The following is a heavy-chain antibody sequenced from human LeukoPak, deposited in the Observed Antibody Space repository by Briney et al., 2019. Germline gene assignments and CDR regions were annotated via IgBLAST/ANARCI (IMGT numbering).Heavy chain of an antibody. CDR1: GFTFSSYT. CDR3: TRAGDCSGGSCYLHDAFDI. J-gene: IGHJ3*02. Sequence: GGSLRLSCAASGFTFSSYTMNWVRQAPGKGLEWVSYISSSGSTIYYADSVKGRFTVSRDNAKNSLYLQMNSLRAEDTAMYYCTRAGDCSGGSCYLHDAFDIWGQGTMVTVSS. V-gene: IGHV3-48*01. CDR2: ISSSGSTI. D-gene: IGHD2-15*01.